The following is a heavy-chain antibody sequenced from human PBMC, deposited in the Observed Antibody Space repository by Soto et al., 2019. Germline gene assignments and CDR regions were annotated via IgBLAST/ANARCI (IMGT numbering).Heavy chain of an antibody. CDR1: GGSISSYY. J-gene: IGHJ5*02. CDR3: ARNTVVNWFDP. V-gene: IGHV4-4*07. D-gene: IGHD4-17*01. CDR2: IYTSGST. Sequence: QVQLQESGPGLVKPSETLSLTCTVSGGSISSYYWSWIRQPAGKGLEWIGRIYTSGSTNYNPSLKSRVTRSVDTSKNQFPLKLSSVADADTAVYYCARNTVVNWFDPWGQGTLVTVSS.